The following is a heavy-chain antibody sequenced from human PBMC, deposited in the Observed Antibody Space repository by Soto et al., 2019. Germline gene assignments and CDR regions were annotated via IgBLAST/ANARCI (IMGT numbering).Heavy chain of an antibody. D-gene: IGHD6-13*01. CDR1: GGSFSGYY. V-gene: IGHV4-34*01. Sequence: QVQLQQWGAGLLKPSETLSLTCAVYGGSFSGYYWSWIRQPPGKGLEWIGEINHSGSTNYNPSLTRRVTISVDTSKNQFSLKLSSVTAADTAVYYCARRLRSAPPNANQQQLVSGGPLNWFDPWGQGTLVTVSS. CDR3: ARRLRSAPPNANQQQLVSGGPLNWFDP. J-gene: IGHJ5*02. CDR2: INHSGST.